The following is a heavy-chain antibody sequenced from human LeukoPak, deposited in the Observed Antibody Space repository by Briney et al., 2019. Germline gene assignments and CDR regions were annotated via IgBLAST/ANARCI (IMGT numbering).Heavy chain of an antibody. D-gene: IGHD1-26*01. J-gene: IGHJ4*02. V-gene: IGHV3-23*01. CDR1: GFTFSTYS. CDR3: AKWFSDFYGQSKNYYFDY. Sequence: PGGSLRLSCAASGFTFSTYSMTWVRQAPGKGLEWVSAISGSGGTTYYADSVKGRFIISRGNSEKTLYLHMNSLRAEDTAIYYCAKWFSDFYGQSKNYYFDYWGQGTLVTVSS. CDR2: ISGSGGTT.